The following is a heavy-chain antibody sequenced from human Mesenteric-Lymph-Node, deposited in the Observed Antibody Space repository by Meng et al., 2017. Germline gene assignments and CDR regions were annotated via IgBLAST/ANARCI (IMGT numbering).Heavy chain of an antibody. J-gene: IGHJ4*02. Sequence: GESLKISCAASGLTVSANYMIWVRQAPGKGLEWISIIYSDGRTFYADSVRGRFTISRDTSENTVFLQLSSLRLDDTAVYYCARSRASFGDYFLDYWGQGALVTVSS. V-gene: IGHV3-66*02. D-gene: IGHD4-17*01. CDR3: ARSRASFGDYFLDY. CDR2: IYSDGRT. CDR1: GLTVSANY.